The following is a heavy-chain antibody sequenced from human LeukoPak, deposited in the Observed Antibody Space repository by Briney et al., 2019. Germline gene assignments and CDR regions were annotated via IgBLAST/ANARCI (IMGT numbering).Heavy chain of an antibody. CDR2: IKTDGSEK. Sequence: GGSLRLSCAASTFTLSNYWMAWVRQAPGKGLEWVANIKTDGSEKYYLDSVKDRFTISRDNNKNSLYLRMNSLRVEDTAVYYCARSPALMAYFDFWGQGTLVAVSS. V-gene: IGHV3-7*01. D-gene: IGHD2-2*01. J-gene: IGHJ4*02. CDR3: ARSPALMAYFDF. CDR1: TFTLSNYW.